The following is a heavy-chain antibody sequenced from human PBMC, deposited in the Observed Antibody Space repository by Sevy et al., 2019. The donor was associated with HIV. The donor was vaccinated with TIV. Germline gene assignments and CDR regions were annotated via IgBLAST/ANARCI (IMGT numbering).Heavy chain of an antibody. J-gene: IGHJ4*02. Sequence: GGSLRLSCAASEFTFRSYTMIWVRQAPGKGLEWVAGVSGSGGSTFYADSVKGRFTISRDNSKNTLYLQMNSLRAEDTATYYCAKDKYVNGWYYFDYWGQGTLVTVSS. CDR2: VSGSGGST. V-gene: IGHV3-23*01. CDR1: EFTFRSYT. D-gene: IGHD6-19*01. CDR3: AKDKYVNGWYYFDY.